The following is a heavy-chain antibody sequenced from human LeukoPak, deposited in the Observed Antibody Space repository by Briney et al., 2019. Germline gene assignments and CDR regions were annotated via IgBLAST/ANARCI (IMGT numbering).Heavy chain of an antibody. Sequence: PSGTLSLTCTVSGGSISGYYWSWIRQPPGERLEWIGYIYSSGSTNYNPSLKSRVTISVDTSKNQFSLRLSSVTAADTAIYYCAREYGDFDYWGQGTLVTVSS. V-gene: IGHV4-4*08. CDR1: GGSISGYY. D-gene: IGHD4-17*01. CDR2: IYSSGST. CDR3: AREYGDFDY. J-gene: IGHJ4*02.